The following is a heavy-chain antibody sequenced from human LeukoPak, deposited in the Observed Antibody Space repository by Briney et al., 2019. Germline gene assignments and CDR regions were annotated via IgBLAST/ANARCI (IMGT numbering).Heavy chain of an antibody. D-gene: IGHD6-19*01. CDR3: ARSSAVAGFYFDY. J-gene: IGHJ4*02. Sequence: ASVKVSCKASGYTFTGYYMHWVRQAPGQGLEWMGWISAYNGNTNYAQKLQGRVTMTTDTSTSTAYMELRSLRSDDTAVYYCARSSAVAGFYFDYWGQGTLVTVSS. V-gene: IGHV1-18*04. CDR1: GYTFTGYY. CDR2: ISAYNGNT.